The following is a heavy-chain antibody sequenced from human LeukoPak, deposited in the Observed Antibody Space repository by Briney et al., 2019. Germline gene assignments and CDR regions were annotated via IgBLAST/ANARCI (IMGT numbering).Heavy chain of an antibody. CDR1: GGSFSGYY. V-gene: IGHV4-34*01. CDR2: ISHSGST. CDR3: ARGHSRAPYYYYYYGMDV. Sequence: SETLSLTCAVYGGSFSGYYWSWIRQPPGKGLEWIGEISHSGSTNYNPSLKSRVTISVDTSKNQFSLKLSSVTAADTAVYYCARGHSRAPYYYYYYGMDVWGQGTTVTVSS. D-gene: IGHD6-13*01. J-gene: IGHJ6*02.